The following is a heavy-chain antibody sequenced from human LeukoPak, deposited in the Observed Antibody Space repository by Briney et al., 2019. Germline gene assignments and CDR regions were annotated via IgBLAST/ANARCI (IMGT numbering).Heavy chain of an antibody. CDR3: ARERASNNHDNWFDP. Sequence: PSKTLSLTCAVYGPSFNDYYWSWIRHSPTKGLEWIGEVNPSGSAKYNPSLKSRVTISADKSKNQFFLRLSPVAAADSGVYYCARERASNNHDNWFDPWGQGTQVTVSS. V-gene: IGHV4-34*01. J-gene: IGHJ5*02. CDR1: GPSFNDYY. CDR2: VNPSGSA.